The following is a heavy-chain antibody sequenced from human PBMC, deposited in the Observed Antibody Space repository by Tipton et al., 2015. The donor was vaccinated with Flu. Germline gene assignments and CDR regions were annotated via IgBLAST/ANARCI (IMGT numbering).Heavy chain of an antibody. J-gene: IGHJ4*02. CDR2: VSGGGGTT. V-gene: IGHV3-23*01. Sequence: GSLRLSCAASGFTFSAYGMNWVRQAPGKGLEWVASVSGGGGTTYFADSVKGRFTISRDNSRNMVFLQMNNLRVEDTAEYYCAKVIPEKVSGLDYWGQGTLVTVSS. CDR3: AKVIPEKVSGLDY. D-gene: IGHD5/OR15-5a*01. CDR1: GFTFSAYG.